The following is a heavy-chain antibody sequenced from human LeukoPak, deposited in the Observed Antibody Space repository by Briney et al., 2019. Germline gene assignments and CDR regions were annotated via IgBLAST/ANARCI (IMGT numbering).Heavy chain of an antibody. D-gene: IGHD3-22*01. CDR3: ARGDTSGYYFDY. CDR2: IYSGDTT. V-gene: IGHV3-53*01. CDR1: GFTVSSKY. Sequence: GGSLRLSCAASGFTVSSKYMSWVRQAPGKGLEWVSVIYSGDTTYYADSVKGRFTISRDNARKSLFLQMNSLRAEDTAVYYCARGDTSGYYFDYWGQGILVTVSS. J-gene: IGHJ4*02.